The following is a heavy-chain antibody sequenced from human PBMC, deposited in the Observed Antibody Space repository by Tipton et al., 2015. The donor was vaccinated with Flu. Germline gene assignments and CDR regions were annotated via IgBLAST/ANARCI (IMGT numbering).Heavy chain of an antibody. CDR1: GDFISTDYY. CDR3: VRRDYSNYVSEPKNWFDF. J-gene: IGHJ5*01. CDR2: VSRSGNT. Sequence: TLSLTCEVSGDFISTDYYWGWVRQFPGKGLEWIGSVSRSGNTDYNPSLKSRVTISIDTSKNQFSLKMKSVTAADKAVYYCVRRDYSNYVSEPKNWFDFWGQGTLVTVSS. D-gene: IGHD4-11*01. V-gene: IGHV4-38-2*01.